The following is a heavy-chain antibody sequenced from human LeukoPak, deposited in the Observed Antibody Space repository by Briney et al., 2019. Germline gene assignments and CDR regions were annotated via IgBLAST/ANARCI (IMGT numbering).Heavy chain of an antibody. CDR1: GGSISSFY. V-gene: IGHV4-59*01. CDR2: IYYSGSI. Sequence: PSETLSLTCTVSGGSISSFYWSWIRQPPGKGLEWIGYIYYSGSINYNPSLKSRVTISVDTSKNQFSLKLSSVIAADTAVYYCARHGTSGTNLNWFDPWGQGTLVTVSS. D-gene: IGHD1-1*01. CDR3: ARHGTSGTNLNWFDP. J-gene: IGHJ5*02.